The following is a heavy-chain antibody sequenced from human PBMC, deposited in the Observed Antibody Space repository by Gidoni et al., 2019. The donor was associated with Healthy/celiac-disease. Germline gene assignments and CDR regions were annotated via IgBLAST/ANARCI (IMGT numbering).Heavy chain of an antibody. CDR3: AGEEGRKSELWLRGWFDH. CDR1: Y. CDR2: IYTRGST. D-gene: IGHD5-18*01. V-gene: IGHV4-4*07. J-gene: IGHJ5*02. Sequence: YWSWNRRHAGKQLAWIGRIYTRGSTNYSPSIKSGENISGDTTKNRFTLKMSAVTAADRAVYYGAGEEGRKSELWLRGWFDHWGQGTLVTVSS.